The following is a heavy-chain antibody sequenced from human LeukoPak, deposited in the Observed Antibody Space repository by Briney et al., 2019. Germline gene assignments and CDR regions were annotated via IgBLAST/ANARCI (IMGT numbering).Heavy chain of an antibody. D-gene: IGHD3-22*01. V-gene: IGHV3-48*04. CDR2: ISSSGSTI. J-gene: IGHJ4*02. Sequence: GGSLRLSCAASGFTFSSYSMNWVRQAPGKGLEWVSYISSSGSTIYYADSVKGRFTISRDNAKNTLYLQMNSLRAEDTAVYYCATSDNPYYYDSSGYYFWGQGTLVTVSS. CDR1: GFTFSSYS. CDR3: ATSDNPYYYDSSGYYF.